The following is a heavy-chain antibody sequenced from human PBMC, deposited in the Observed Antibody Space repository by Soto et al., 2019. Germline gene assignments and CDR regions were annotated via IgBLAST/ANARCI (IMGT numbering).Heavy chain of an antibody. CDR2: IYYSGST. CDR3: AREKVRWPNRGYSYGYYGSYYYGMDV. D-gene: IGHD5-18*01. CDR1: AGSISSGGYY. J-gene: IGHJ6*02. Sequence: SETLSLTCTVSAGSISSGGYYWSWILQHPGKGLEWIGYIYYSGSTYYNSPLKSRVTISVDTSKNQFSLKLRSVTAADAAVYYWAREKVRWPNRGYSYGYYGSYYYGMDVWGQGTTVTVSS. V-gene: IGHV4-31*03.